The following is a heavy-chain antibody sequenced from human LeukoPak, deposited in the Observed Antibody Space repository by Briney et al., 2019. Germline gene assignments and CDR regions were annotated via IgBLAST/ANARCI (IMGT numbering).Heavy chain of an antibody. V-gene: IGHV4-61*02. J-gene: IGHJ2*01. D-gene: IGHD6-13*01. Sequence: SETLSLTGTVSGGSISSSSYYWSWIRQPAGKGLEWIGRIYTSGSTNYNPSLKSRVTISVDTSKNQFSLKLSSVTAADTAVYYCATSQKYSSSWYGYFDLWGRGTLVTVSS. CDR2: IYTSGST. CDR1: GGSISSSSYY. CDR3: ATSQKYSSSWYGYFDL.